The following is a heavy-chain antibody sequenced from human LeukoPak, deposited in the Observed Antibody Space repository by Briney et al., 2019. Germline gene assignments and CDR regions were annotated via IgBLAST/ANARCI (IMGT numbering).Heavy chain of an antibody. CDR2: IYPGDSDT. Sequence: GESLEISCKGSGYSFTSFWIAWVRQMPGKGLEWMGIIYPGDSDTRYTPSFQGQVTISADKSNNTAYLQWSSLKASDTAIYYCAREGLQRVLDHWGQGTLVTVSS. V-gene: IGHV5-51*01. J-gene: IGHJ4*02. CDR1: GYSFTSFW. D-gene: IGHD5-24*01. CDR3: AREGLQRVLDH.